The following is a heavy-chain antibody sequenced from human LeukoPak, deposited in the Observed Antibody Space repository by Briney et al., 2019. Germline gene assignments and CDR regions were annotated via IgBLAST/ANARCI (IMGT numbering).Heavy chain of an antibody. D-gene: IGHD3-22*01. CDR1: GVSISSYN. CDR3: AREGDSSGYPGIIDY. CDR2: IYTSGST. V-gene: IGHV4-4*07. J-gene: IGHJ4*02. Sequence: PSETLSLTCTVSGVSISSYNWSWIRQPAGKGLERLWRIYTSGSTNYNPSLKSRVTMSVDTSKNQFSLKLSSVTAADTAVYYCAREGDSSGYPGIIDYWGQGTLVTVSS.